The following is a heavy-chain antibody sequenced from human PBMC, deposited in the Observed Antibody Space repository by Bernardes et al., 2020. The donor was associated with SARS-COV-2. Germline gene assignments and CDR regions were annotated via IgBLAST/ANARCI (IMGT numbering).Heavy chain of an antibody. Sequence: SETLSLTCSVSGVSISGYYWSWIRQTPGKGLEWIGDIHSSGDTRYNPSLKTRVTISIDISKNQFSLMLTSVIAADTAVYYCARVHSSGWTNWFDPWGQGTLVTVSS. CDR1: GVSISGYY. CDR2: IHSSGDT. V-gene: IGHV4-59*01. CDR3: ARVHSSGWTNWFDP. D-gene: IGHD6-25*01. J-gene: IGHJ5*02.